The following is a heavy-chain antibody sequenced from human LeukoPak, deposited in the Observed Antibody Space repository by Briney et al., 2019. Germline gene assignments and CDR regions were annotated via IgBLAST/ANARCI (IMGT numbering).Heavy chain of an antibody. CDR2: ISVSGGDT. J-gene: IGHJ4*02. Sequence: PGGSLKLSCAASGLTFSNYAMSWVRQAPGKGLEWVSAISVSGGDTYYADSVKGRFTISRDNSKNTLYLQMNSLRAEDTAVYFCAKVIGLVDPFDYWGQGTLVTVSS. CDR3: AKVIGLVDPFDY. CDR1: GLTFSNYA. V-gene: IGHV3-23*01. D-gene: IGHD1-26*01.